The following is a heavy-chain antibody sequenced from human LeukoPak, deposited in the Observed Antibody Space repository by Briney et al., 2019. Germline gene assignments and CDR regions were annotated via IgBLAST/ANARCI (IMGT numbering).Heavy chain of an antibody. CDR2: ISYSGSA. J-gene: IGHJ5*01. CDR1: GGSISSYN. V-gene: IGHV4-59*01. Sequence: SETLSLSCAASGGSISSYNWNWIRQPPGKGLEWVGYISYSGSANYNPSLRSRVTISVDTSKNQFSLKLSAVTAADTAVHYCARVRTGSQCDSWGRGTLVIVSS. D-gene: IGHD3-10*01. CDR3: ARVRTGSQCDS.